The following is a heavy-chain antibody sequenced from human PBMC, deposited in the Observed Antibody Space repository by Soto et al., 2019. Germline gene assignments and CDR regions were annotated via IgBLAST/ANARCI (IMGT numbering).Heavy chain of an antibody. V-gene: IGHV1-18*01. Sequence: ASVNVSCKASGYTFTSYGISWVRQALGQGLEWMGWISAYNGNTNYAQKLQGRVTMTTDTSTSTAYMELRSLRSDDTAVYYCAIDIGLIVVVMGDAFDIWGKGTMATVS. D-gene: IGHD3-22*01. J-gene: IGHJ3*02. CDR3: AIDIGLIVVVMGDAFDI. CDR1: GYTFTSYG. CDR2: ISAYNGNT.